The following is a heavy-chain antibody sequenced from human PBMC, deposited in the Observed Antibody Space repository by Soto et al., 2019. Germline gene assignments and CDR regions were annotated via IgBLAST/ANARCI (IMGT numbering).Heavy chain of an antibody. D-gene: IGHD3-22*01. Sequence: PGESLRISCITSGYRFTSYWIAWVRQMPGKGLEWMGIIFPSDSDTRYSPSFQGQVTISAGRSTSTVFLQWASLKASDTAVYFCARKDKSGYFNWFDPWGQGTLVTVSS. V-gene: IGHV5-51*01. J-gene: IGHJ5*02. CDR3: ARKDKSGYFNWFDP. CDR1: GYRFTSYW. CDR2: IFPSDSDT.